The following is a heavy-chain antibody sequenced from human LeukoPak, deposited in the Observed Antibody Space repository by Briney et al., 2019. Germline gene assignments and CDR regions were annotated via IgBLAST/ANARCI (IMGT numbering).Heavy chain of an antibody. Sequence: SQTLSLTCAISGDSVSSNTAAWNWISQAPSRGLVRLGRTYYRSKWYNDHAVSVKSRITNDPDTSKNQFALQLNSVAPEDTAVYYCVRDHGGLDYWGQGTVVTVSS. V-gene: IGHV6-1*01. J-gene: IGHJ4*02. CDR2: TYYRSKWYN. CDR3: VRDHGGLDY. CDR1: GDSVSSNTAA.